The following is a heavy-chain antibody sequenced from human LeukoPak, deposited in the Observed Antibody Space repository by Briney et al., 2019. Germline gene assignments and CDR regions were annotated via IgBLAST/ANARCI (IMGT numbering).Heavy chain of an antibody. J-gene: IGHJ5*02. CDR1: GGSISSSSYY. CDR2: IYYSGST. V-gene: IGHV4-39*07. CDR3: ARDLDHDYGDYGRWFDP. Sequence: PSETLSLTCTVSGGSISSSSYYWGWIRQPPGKGLEWIGSIYYSGSTYYNPSLKSRVTISVDTSKNQFSLKLSSVTAADTAVYYCARDLDHDYGDYGRWFDPWGQGTLVTVSS. D-gene: IGHD4-17*01.